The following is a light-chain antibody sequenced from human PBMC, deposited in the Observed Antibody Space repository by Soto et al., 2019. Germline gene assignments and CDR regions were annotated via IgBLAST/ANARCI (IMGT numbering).Light chain of an antibody. CDR3: QQYDRWPVT. CDR2: GAS. Sequence: ETVLTQSPGTLSLSPGERATLSCRASQSVRNNYLAWYQQKPGQAPRLLISGASSRAAGIPDRFSGSGSETDFTLTIDRLQSADFAVYYCQQYDRWPVTFGGGTKVEIK. CDR1: QSVRNNY. J-gene: IGKJ4*01. V-gene: IGKV3-20*01.